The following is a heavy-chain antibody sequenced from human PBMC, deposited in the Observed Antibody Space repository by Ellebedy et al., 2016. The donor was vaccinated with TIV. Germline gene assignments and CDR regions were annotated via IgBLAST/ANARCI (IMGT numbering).Heavy chain of an antibody. Sequence: GESLKISCVVSGFTVSDNYMSWVRQAPGKGLEWVSVLYSGGSTYYADSVKGRFTVSRDNSKNTLYLQMNSLRAEVTAVYYCARDHLGGDYFDYWGQGTLVTVSS. V-gene: IGHV3-66*01. CDR3: ARDHLGGDYFDY. J-gene: IGHJ4*02. CDR2: LYSGGST. CDR1: GFTVSDNY. D-gene: IGHD3-16*01.